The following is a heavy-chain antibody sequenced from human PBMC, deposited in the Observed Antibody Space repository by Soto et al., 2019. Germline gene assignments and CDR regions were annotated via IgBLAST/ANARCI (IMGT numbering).Heavy chain of an antibody. J-gene: IGHJ4*02. D-gene: IGHD2-8*02. Sequence: LGGSLRLYCATTGFTFSSYSLSWVRQAPGKGLEWVSAISGSGGTTYSADAVEGLFTVSRNKSGNTRDLQVNSLRAEDTAVYYGARLGVWLASGGYYLVYWGQGTLFTVSS. V-gene: IGHV3-23*01. CDR2: ISGSGGTT. CDR3: ARLGVWLASGGYYLVY. CDR1: GFTFSSYS.